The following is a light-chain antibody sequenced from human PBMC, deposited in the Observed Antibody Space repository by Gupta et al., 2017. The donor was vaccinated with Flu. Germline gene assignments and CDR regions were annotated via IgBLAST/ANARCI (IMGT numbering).Light chain of an antibody. CDR2: DAS. J-gene: IGKJ2*01. CDR3: QQDVKLPHT. Sequence: DIQLTQSPSSLSASVGDSVTITCQASQDISNYLNWYQQKPGKAPKLLIYDASNLETGVPSRFSGSGLGTDFTLTISSLQPEDIATYYCQQDVKLPHTFGQGTKLEIK. V-gene: IGKV1-33*01. CDR1: QDISNY.